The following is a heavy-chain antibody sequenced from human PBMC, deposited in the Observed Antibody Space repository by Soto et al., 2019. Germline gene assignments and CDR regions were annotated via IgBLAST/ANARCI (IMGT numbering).Heavy chain of an antibody. D-gene: IGHD3-3*01. CDR1: GFAFSSYA. Sequence: GGSLRLSCAASGFAFSSYAMSWVRQAPGKGLEWVSAISGSGGSTYYADSVKGRFTISRDNSENTLYLQMNSLRAEDTAVYYCAKAHQRVTIFGVVTSFYYYGMDVWGQGTTVTVSS. V-gene: IGHV3-23*01. CDR2: ISGSGGST. CDR3: AKAHQRVTIFGVVTSFYYYGMDV. J-gene: IGHJ6*02.